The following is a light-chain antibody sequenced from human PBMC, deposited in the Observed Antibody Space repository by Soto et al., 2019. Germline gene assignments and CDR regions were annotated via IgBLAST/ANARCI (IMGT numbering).Light chain of an antibody. CDR1: QSVSSSY. Sequence: EIVLTQSPGTLSLSPGERATLFCRASQSVSSSYLAWYQQTPGQAPRLLIYGGSSRATGIPDRFSGSGSGTHFTLTISRLEPEDFAVYYCHLYGSSPPRTFGQGTELEI. J-gene: IGKJ2*01. CDR2: GGS. V-gene: IGKV3-20*01. CDR3: HLYGSSPPRT.